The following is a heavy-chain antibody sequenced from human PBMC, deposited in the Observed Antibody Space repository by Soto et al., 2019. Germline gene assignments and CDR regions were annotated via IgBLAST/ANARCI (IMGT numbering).Heavy chain of an antibody. Sequence: PGGPLRLSWEAAGFTFSGFDMHWVRQPTGKGLEWVSSIGTAGDTYYAVSVKGRFTISRDNAKNSLSLQMNSLRAGDMAVYFCAKSQEIGTHFFDSWGQGTQVTVSS. CDR3: AKSQEIGTHFFDS. CDR1: GFTFSGFD. V-gene: IGHV3-13*01. D-gene: IGHD6-13*01. CDR2: IGTAGDT. J-gene: IGHJ4*02.